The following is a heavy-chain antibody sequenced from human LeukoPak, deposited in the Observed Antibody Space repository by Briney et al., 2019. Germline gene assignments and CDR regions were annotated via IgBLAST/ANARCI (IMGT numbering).Heavy chain of an antibody. CDR1: GFTFNTYS. CDR3: ARVSQTPGGRGYFDY. Sequence: GGSLRLSCVASGFTFNTYSMNWVRQAPGKGLEWVSYISSSSSTIYYADSVKGRFTISRDNAKNSLYLQMNSLRAEDTAVYYFARVSQTPGGRGYFDYWGQGTLVTVSS. J-gene: IGHJ4*02. D-gene: IGHD2-15*01. V-gene: IGHV3-48*01. CDR2: ISSSSSTI.